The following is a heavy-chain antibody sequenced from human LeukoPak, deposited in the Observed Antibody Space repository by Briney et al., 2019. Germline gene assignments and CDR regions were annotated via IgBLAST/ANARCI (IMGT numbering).Heavy chain of an antibody. CDR3: ARVLGYSSSWYKIDY. Sequence: NASETLSLTCAVYGGSFSGYYWSWIRQPPGKGLEWIGEINRSGSTNYNPSLKSRVTISVDTSKYQFSLKLSSVTAADTAVYYGARVLGYSSSWYKIDYWGQGTLVTVSS. CDR2: INRSGST. J-gene: IGHJ4*02. D-gene: IGHD6-13*01. CDR1: GGSFSGYY. V-gene: IGHV4-34*01.